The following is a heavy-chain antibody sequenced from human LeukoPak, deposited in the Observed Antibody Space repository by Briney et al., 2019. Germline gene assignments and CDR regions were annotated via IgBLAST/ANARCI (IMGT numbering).Heavy chain of an antibody. CDR2: ISGSSSYI. CDR3: ASGRVGSYYYGMDV. D-gene: IGHD3-16*01. V-gene: IGHV3-21*01. CDR1: GFTFSSYS. Sequence: GGSLRLSWAASGFTFSSYSMNWVRQAPEKGLEWVSCISGSSSYIYYADSVKGRFTISRDNAKNSLYLQMNSLRAEDTAVYYCASGRVGSYYYGMDVWGQGTTVTVSS. J-gene: IGHJ6*02.